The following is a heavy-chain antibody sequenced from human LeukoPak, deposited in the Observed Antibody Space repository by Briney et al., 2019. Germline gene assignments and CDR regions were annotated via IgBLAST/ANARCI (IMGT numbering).Heavy chain of an antibody. CDR1: GYTFTGDY. V-gene: IGHV1-2*02. D-gene: IGHD5-18*01. CDR2: INPNSGGT. J-gene: IGHJ4*02. Sequence: ASVKVSCKASGYTFTGDYMHWVRQAPGQGLEWMGWINPNSGGTNYAQKFQGRVTLTRDTSIGTAYMELSSLRSDDTAVYYCTRVNGYTCTYYFDYWGKGTLVTVSS. CDR3: TRVNGYTCTYYFDY.